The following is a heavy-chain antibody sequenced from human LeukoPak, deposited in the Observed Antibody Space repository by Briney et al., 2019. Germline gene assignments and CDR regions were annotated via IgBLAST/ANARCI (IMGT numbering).Heavy chain of an antibody. CDR2: ISAYNGNT. CDR3: ARDRYYFDSSDYYFFDY. J-gene: IGHJ4*02. D-gene: IGHD3-22*01. CDR1: GYTFSNYG. Sequence: GASVKVSCKASGYTFSNYGISWVRQAPGQGLEWMGWISAYNGNTYYAQKFQGRVTMTTDTPTNPAYMELRSLRSDDAAVYYCARDRYYFDSSDYYFFDYWGQGALVTVSS. V-gene: IGHV1-18*01.